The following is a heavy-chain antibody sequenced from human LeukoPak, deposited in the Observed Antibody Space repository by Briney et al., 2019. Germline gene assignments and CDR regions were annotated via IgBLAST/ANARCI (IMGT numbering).Heavy chain of an antibody. Sequence: PSETLSLTCAVYGGSFSGYYWSWIRQPPGKGLEWIGEINHSGSTNYNPSLKSRVTISVDTSKNQFSLKLSSVTAADTAVYHCTPTPYGSGSYYPNWFDPWGQGTLVTVSS. V-gene: IGHV4-34*01. CDR1: GGSFSGYY. D-gene: IGHD3-10*01. CDR3: TPTPYGSGSYYPNWFDP. CDR2: INHSGST. J-gene: IGHJ5*02.